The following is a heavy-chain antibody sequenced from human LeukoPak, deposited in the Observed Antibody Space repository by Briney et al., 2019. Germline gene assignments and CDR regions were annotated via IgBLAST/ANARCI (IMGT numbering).Heavy chain of an antibody. V-gene: IGHV4-34*01. J-gene: IGHJ3*02. D-gene: IGHD5-24*01. CDR2: INHSGST. Sequence: SETLSLTCAVYGESFSGYYWSWIRQPPGKGLEWIGEINHSGSTNYNPSLKSRVTISVDTSKNQFSLKLSSVTAADTAVYYCARGRRWLAFDIWGQGTMVTVSS. CDR3: ARGRRWLAFDI. CDR1: GESFSGYY.